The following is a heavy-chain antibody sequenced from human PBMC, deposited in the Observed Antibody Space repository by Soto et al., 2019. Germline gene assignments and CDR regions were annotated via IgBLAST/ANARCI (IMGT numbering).Heavy chain of an antibody. CDR2: IFSSGST. V-gene: IGHV4-4*07. J-gene: IGHJ4*02. Sequence: SETLSLTCTVSGGSINTFYWSWVRQPAGKGLEWIGRIFSSGSTSFNPSLGSRVAMSVDTSKNHFSINLSSVTAADMAVYYCAREGSYSAYNFAHGIQLWSFDFWGQGALVTVSS. CDR3: AREGSYSAYNFAHGIQLWSFDF. D-gene: IGHD5-12*01. CDR1: GGSINTFY.